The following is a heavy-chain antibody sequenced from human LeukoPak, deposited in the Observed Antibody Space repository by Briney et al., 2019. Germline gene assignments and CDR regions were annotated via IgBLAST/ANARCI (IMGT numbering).Heavy chain of an antibody. J-gene: IGHJ4*02. CDR1: GGSFSGYY. V-gene: IGHV4-34*01. CDR3: ARGRDPY. D-gene: IGHD5-24*01. CDR2: INHSGST. Sequence: SETLSLTCAVYGGSFSGYYWTWIRQPPGRGLEWIGEINHSGSTNYNPSLKSRVTISVDTSRSQFSLKLNSVTAADTAMYYCARGRDPYWGQGTLVTVSS.